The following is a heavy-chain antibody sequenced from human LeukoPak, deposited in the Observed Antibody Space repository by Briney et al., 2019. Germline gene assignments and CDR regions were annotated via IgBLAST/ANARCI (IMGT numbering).Heavy chain of an antibody. V-gene: IGHV4-59*01. CDR3: ARVSPYYYYGMDV. Sequence: SETLSLTCTVSGGSISSYYWSWIRQPPGKGLEWIGYIYYSGSTNYNPSLKSRVTISVDTSKNQFSLKLSSVTVADTAVYYCARVSPYYYYGMDVWGQGTTVTVSS. CDR2: IYYSGST. CDR1: GGSISSYY. J-gene: IGHJ6*02.